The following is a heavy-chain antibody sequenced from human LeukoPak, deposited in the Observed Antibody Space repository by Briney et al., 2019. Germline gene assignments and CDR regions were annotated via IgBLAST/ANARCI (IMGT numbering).Heavy chain of an antibody. D-gene: IGHD2-21*02. CDR2: IYPGDSDT. V-gene: IGHV5-51*01. J-gene: IGHJ4*02. CDR3: ARRGGDNSNDY. Sequence: GESLKISCQGSGYTFPNSWIAWVRQMPGKGLEWMGIIYPGDSDTRYSPSFQGQVTISADKSISTAYLQWSSLKASDTAMYYCARRGGDNSNDYWGQGTLVTVSS. CDR1: GYTFPNSW.